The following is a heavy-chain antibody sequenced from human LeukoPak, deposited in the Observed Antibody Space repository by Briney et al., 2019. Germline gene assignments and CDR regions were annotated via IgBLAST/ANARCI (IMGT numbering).Heavy chain of an antibody. D-gene: IGHD1-20*01. CDR2: ISGSGGST. CDR1: GFTFSSYA. CDR3: AKDFNWNEGFFDY. Sequence: GGSLRLSCAASGFTFSSYAMSWVRQAPGKGLEWVSAISGSGGSTYYADSVKGRFTISRDSSKNTLYLQMNSLTAEDTAVYYCAKDFNWNEGFFDYWGQGTLVTVSS. V-gene: IGHV3-23*01. J-gene: IGHJ4*02.